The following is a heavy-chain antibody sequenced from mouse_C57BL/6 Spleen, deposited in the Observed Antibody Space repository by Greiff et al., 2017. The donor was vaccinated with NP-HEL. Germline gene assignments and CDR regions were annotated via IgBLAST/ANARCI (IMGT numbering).Heavy chain of an antibody. CDR2: ISDGGSYT. J-gene: IGHJ2*01. CDR1: GFTFSSYA. V-gene: IGHV5-4*01. CDR3: ARDEGYYYGSSYLYYFDY. Sequence: EVNLVESGGGLVKPGGSLKLSCAASGFTFSSYAMSWVRQTPEKRLEWVATISDGGSYTYYPDNVKGRFTISRDNAKNNLYLQMSHLKSEDTAMYYCARDEGYYYGSSYLYYFDYWGQGTTLTVSS. D-gene: IGHD1-1*01.